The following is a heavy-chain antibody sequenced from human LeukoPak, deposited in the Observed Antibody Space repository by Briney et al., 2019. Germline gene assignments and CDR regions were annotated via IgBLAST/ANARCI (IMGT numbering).Heavy chain of an antibody. CDR2: ISGSGGST. D-gene: IGHD1-26*01. Sequence: GGSLRLSCAASGLTFSSYAMSWVRQAPGKGLEWVSAISGSGGSTYYADSVKGRFTISRDNSKNTLYLQMNSLRAEDTAVYCCAAWELSFDYWGQGTLVTVSS. CDR3: AAWELSFDY. CDR1: GLTFSSYA. V-gene: IGHV3-23*01. J-gene: IGHJ4*02.